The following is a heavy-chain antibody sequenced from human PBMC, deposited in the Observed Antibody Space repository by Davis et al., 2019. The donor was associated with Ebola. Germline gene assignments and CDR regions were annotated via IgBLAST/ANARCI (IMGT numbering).Heavy chain of an antibody. V-gene: IGHV1-18*01. J-gene: IGHJ6*02. CDR1: SYTFSTYG. Sequence: ASVKVSCKASSYTFSTYGISWVRQAPGQGLEWMGWISAYNGNTNYAQKLQGRVTITTDKSTSTAYMELRSLRSDDTAVYYCAREAYCGGDCYSYYYYYGMDVWGQGTTVTVSS. CDR3: AREAYCGGDCYSYYYYYGMDV. CDR2: ISAYNGNT. D-gene: IGHD2-21*02.